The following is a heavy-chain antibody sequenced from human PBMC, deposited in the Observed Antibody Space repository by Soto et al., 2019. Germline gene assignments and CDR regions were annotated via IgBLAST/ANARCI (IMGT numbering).Heavy chain of an antibody. Sequence: EVQLVESGGGLVKPGGSLRLSCAASGFTFSSYSMNWVRQAPGKGLEWVSSISSGSSYIYYADSVKGRFTISRDNAKNSLYLQMNSLRAEDTAVYYCARDLIIRYSSGWYGGAFDIWGQGTMVTVSS. D-gene: IGHD6-19*01. V-gene: IGHV3-21*01. CDR1: GFTFSSYS. J-gene: IGHJ3*02. CDR2: ISSGSSYI. CDR3: ARDLIIRYSSGWYGGAFDI.